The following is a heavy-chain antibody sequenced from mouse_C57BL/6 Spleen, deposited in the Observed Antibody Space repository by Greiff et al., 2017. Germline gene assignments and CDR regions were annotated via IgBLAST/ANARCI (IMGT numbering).Heavy chain of an antibody. CDR1: GFTFSDYG. Sequence: DVKLVESGGGLVKPGGSLKLSCAASGFTFSDYGMHWVRQAPEQGLEWVAYISSGSSTSYYAATVKGRFTLSRDNAKNTLFLQMTSLRSEDTAMYYCAREPRSSLGDAMDYWGQVTSVTVSS. V-gene: IGHV5-17*01. D-gene: IGHD1-1*01. CDR3: AREPRSSLGDAMDY. J-gene: IGHJ4*01. CDR2: ISSGSSTS.